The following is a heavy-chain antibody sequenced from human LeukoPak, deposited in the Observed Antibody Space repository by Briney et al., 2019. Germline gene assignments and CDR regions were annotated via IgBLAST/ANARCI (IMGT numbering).Heavy chain of an antibody. D-gene: IGHD3-10*01. CDR3: ARVEEGYGSGRRENYFYYYMDV. V-gene: IGHV4-61*02. CDR1: GGSISSGSYY. J-gene: IGHJ6*03. CDR2: IYTSGST. Sequence: SQTLSLTCTVSGGSISSGSYYWSWIRQPAGKGLEWIGRIYTSGSTNYNPSLKSRVTISVDTSKNQFSLKLSSVTAADTAVYYCARVEEGYGSGRRENYFYYYMDVWGKGTTVTISS.